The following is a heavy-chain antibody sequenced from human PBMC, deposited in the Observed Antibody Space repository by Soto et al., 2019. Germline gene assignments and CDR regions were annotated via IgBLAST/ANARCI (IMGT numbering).Heavy chain of an antibody. Sequence: QVQLVQSGAEVKKPGSSVKVSCKASGGTFSSYAISWVRQAPGQGLEWMGGIIPIFGTANYAQKFQGRVTITADESTSTAYMELSSLRSEDTAVYYCARNPFRLLVPAATDYYYGMDVWGQGTTVTVSS. J-gene: IGHJ6*02. CDR1: GGTFSSYA. CDR3: ARNPFRLLVPAATDYYYGMDV. CDR2: IIPIFGTA. V-gene: IGHV1-69*12. D-gene: IGHD2-2*01.